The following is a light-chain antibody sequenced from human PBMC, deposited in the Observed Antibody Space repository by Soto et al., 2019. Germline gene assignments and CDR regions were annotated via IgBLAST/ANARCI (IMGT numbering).Light chain of an antibody. Sequence: DIVMTQSPLSSPVTLGQPASISCRSSESLVHSDGNTYLSWLHQRPGQPPRLLIYKISKRLPGVPERISGSGAGTEFTLKISRVEAEDVGIYYCMQATQFSWTFGQATKVEV. CDR1: ESLVHSDGNTY. CDR3: MQATQFSWT. V-gene: IGKV2-24*01. J-gene: IGKJ1*01. CDR2: KIS.